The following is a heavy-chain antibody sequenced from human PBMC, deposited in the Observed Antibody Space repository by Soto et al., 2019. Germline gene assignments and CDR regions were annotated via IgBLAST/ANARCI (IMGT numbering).Heavy chain of an antibody. Sequence: QLQLRESGSGLVKPSHTLSLTCTVSGAPITSGAYSWSWIRQPPGNGLEWIGFIYQSGSTHYNPSLTSRVSISVARSKNHFSLQLSSLPAADTAVYSCARGMSGCSSSDCYWSGWFDPWGPGTLVTVSS. CDR2: IYQSGST. CDR1: GAPITSGAYS. J-gene: IGHJ5*02. CDR3: ARGMSGCSSSDCYWSGWFDP. D-gene: IGHD2-21*02. V-gene: IGHV4-30-2*01.